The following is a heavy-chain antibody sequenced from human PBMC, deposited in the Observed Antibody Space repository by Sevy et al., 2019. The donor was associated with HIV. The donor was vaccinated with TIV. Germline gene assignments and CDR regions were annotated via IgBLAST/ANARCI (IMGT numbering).Heavy chain of an antibody. CDR2: ISGLSNYI. CDR3: ARAVPATDAFDI. Sequence: GGCLRLSCAASGFTFSSYSMHWVRQAPGKGLECVSSISGLSNYIYYADSMKGRFSISRDNAKNSLYLQMISLRAEDTAVFYCARAVPATDAFDIWGQGTLVTVSS. J-gene: IGHJ3*02. V-gene: IGHV3-21*01. D-gene: IGHD2-2*01. CDR1: GFTFSSYS.